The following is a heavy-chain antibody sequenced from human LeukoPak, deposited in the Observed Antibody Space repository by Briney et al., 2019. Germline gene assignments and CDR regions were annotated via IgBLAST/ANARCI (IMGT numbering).Heavy chain of an antibody. Sequence: GASVKVSCKVSGYTLTELSMHWVRQAPGKGLEWMGGFDPEDGETIYAQKFQGRVTMTEDTSTDTAYMELSSLRSEDTAVYYCATAGPGYYYYGMDVWGKGNTVTVSS. J-gene: IGHJ6*04. CDR3: ATAGPGYYYYGMDV. CDR2: FDPEDGET. V-gene: IGHV1-24*01. D-gene: IGHD3-10*01. CDR1: GYTLTELS.